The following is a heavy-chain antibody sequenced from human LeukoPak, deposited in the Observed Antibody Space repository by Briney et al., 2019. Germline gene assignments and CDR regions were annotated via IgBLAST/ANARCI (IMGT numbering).Heavy chain of an antibody. CDR1: GGSISSSSYY. V-gene: IGHV4-39*01. CDR2: NYYSGTT. D-gene: IGHD3-10*01. Sequence: SETLSLTCTVSGGSISSSSYYWGRIRQPPGKGLEWIGSNYYSGTTYYNPSRKSRATISVDTSNNQFSLKLSSVTPADTAVYYCASFNYYGSGSYRDYWGQGTLVTVSS. J-gene: IGHJ4*02. CDR3: ASFNYYGSGSYRDY.